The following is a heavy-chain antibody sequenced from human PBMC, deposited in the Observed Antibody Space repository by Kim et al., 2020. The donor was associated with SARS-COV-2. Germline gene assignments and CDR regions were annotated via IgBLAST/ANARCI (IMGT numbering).Heavy chain of an antibody. CDR1: GFTFSSYE. V-gene: IGHV3-48*03. D-gene: IGHD6-13*01. J-gene: IGHJ4*02. CDR2: ISSSGSTI. CDR3: ARDPFYSSSSN. Sequence: GGSLRLSCAASGFTFSSYEMNWVRQAPGKGLEWVSYISSSGSTIYYADSVKGRFTISRDNAKNSLYLQMNSLRAEDTAVYYCARDPFYSSSSNWGQGTLVTVSS.